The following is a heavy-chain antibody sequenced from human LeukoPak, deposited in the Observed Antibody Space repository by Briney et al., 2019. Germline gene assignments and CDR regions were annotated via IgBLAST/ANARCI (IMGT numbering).Heavy chain of an antibody. Sequence: PGGSLRLSCVASGFTFNNYAMIWVRQAPGKGLEWVSSISGGGESTYYADSVKGRFTISRDNSKNTLYLQMNSLRAEDTAVYYCAKSVAVAGSYYYGMDVWGQGTTVTVSS. CDR2: ISGGGEST. CDR1: GFTFNNYA. V-gene: IGHV3-23*01. CDR3: AKSVAVAGSYYYGMDV. D-gene: IGHD6-19*01. J-gene: IGHJ6*02.